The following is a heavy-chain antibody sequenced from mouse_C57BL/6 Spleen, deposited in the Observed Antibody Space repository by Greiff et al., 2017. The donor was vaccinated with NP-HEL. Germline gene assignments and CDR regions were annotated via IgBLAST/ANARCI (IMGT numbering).Heavy chain of an antibody. CDR1: GFTFSDYY. CDR3: ARGGLLKGYFDV. CDR2: INYDGSST. D-gene: IGHD2-3*01. J-gene: IGHJ1*03. V-gene: IGHV5-16*01. Sequence: EVMLVESEGGLVQPGSSMKLSCTASGFTFSDYYMAWVRQVPEKGLEWVANINYDGSSTYYLDSLKSRFIISRDNAKNILYLQMSSLKSEDTATYYCARGGLLKGYFDVWGTGTTVTVSS.